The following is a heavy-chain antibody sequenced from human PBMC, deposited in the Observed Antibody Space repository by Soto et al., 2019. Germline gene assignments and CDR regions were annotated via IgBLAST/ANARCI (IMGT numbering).Heavy chain of an antibody. CDR1: GYTLTELS. V-gene: IGHV1-24*01. CDR2: FDPEDGET. D-gene: IGHD1-1*01. CDR3: ATGSYNWNDGGFDY. J-gene: IGHJ4*02. Sequence: ASVKVSCKVSGYTLTELSMHWVRQAPGKGLEWMGGFDPEDGETIYAQKFQGRVTMTEDTSTDTAYMELSSLRSEGTAVYYCATGSYNWNDGGFDYWGQGTLVTAPQ.